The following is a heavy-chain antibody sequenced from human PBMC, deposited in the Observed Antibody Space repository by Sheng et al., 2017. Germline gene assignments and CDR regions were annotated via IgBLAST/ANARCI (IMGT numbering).Heavy chain of an antibody. CDR2: INHSGST. J-gene: IGHJ4*02. V-gene: IGHV4-34*01. CDR1: GGSFSGYY. CDR3: ARATPRAYCGGDCYPGAFDY. D-gene: IGHD2-21*02. Sequence: QVQLQQWGAGLLKPSETLSLTCAVYGGSFSGYYWSWIRQPPGKGLEWIGEINHSGSTNYNPSLKSRVTISVDTSKNQFSLKLSSVTAADTAVYYCARATPRAYCGGDCYPGAFDYWGQGTLVTVSS.